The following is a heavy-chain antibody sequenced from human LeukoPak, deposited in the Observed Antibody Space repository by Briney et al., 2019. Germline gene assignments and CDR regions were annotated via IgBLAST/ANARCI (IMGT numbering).Heavy chain of an antibody. CDR2: INPSGGST. Sequence: ASVKVSCKASGYTFTSYYMHWVRQAPGQGLEWMGIINPSGGSTSYAQKFQGRVTMTRDTSTSTVYMELSSLRSDDTAVYYCAREDEFGIAVAGRLNWFDPWGQGTLVTVSS. CDR3: AREDEFGIAVAGRLNWFDP. D-gene: IGHD6-19*01. CDR1: GYTFTSYY. V-gene: IGHV1-46*01. J-gene: IGHJ5*02.